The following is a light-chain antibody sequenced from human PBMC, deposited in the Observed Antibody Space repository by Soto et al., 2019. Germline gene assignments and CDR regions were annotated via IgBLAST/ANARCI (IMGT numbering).Light chain of an antibody. CDR2: DVS. J-gene: IGLJ2*01. CDR1: NSDIGTYIY. Sequence: QSALTQPASVSGSPGQSITISCTGTNSDIGTYIYVSWYQQHPGKAPKLLIYDVSNRPSGVSNRFSGSKSGNTASLTISGLQAEHEADYYCSSYTASRTKFGGGTKLTVL. V-gene: IGLV2-14*01. CDR3: SSYTASRTK.